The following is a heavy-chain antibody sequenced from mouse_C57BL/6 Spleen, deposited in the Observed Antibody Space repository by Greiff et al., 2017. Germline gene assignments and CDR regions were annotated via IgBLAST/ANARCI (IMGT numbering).Heavy chain of an antibody. CDR3: ARWDSSGYNYAMDY. CDR2: INPSTGGT. CDR1: GYSLTGYY. Sequence: EVQLQQSGPELVKPGASVKISCTASGYSLTGYYMNWVKQSPEKSLEWIGEINPSTGGTTYNQKFKPKATLTVDISSSTAYWQVKSLTSGDSAVYYCARWDSSGYNYAMDYWGQGASVTVSS. J-gene: IGHJ4*01. D-gene: IGHD3-2*02. V-gene: IGHV1-42*01.